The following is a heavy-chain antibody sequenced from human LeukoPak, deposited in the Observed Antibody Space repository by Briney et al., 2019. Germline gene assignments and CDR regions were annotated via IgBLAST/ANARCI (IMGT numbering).Heavy chain of an antibody. J-gene: IGHJ6*03. CDR3: AKDTSASIYYMEV. CDR1: GFVFRSYG. D-gene: IGHD2-2*01. Sequence: GGSLRLSCAASGFVFRSYGMHWVRQAPGKGLEWVAVIWNDGSEKYFAESVKGRFTISRDNSNNTLYLQIDTLRAEDTAVYYCAKDTSASIYYMEVWGKGTTVTVSS. V-gene: IGHV3-33*06. CDR2: IWNDGSEK.